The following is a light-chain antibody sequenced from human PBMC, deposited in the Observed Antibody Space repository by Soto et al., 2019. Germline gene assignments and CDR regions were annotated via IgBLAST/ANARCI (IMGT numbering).Light chain of an antibody. Sequence: DIQMTQSPSSLSASVGYSVTIAWRASQSVRNYLNWHQHKPGKAPKLLIYRASRLQTGVPSRFSGSGSGTDFTLTVSSLQPEDFATYYCQQTYSSSWTFGQGTKVDIK. J-gene: IGKJ1*01. CDR3: QQTYSSSWT. CDR2: RAS. V-gene: IGKV1-39*01. CDR1: QSVRNY.